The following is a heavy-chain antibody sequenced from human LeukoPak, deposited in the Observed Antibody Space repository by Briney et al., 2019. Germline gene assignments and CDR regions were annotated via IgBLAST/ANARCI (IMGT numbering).Heavy chain of an antibody. J-gene: IGHJ3*02. CDR2: IYYTGST. CDR3: ARGYYDSSGYSNTFDI. Sequence: KPSETLSLTCTVSGGSISRSYWSWIRQPPGKGLEWIGYIYYTGSTNYNPSLKSRVTMSVDTSKSQFSLKLTSVTAADTAVYYCARGYYDSSGYSNTFDIWSQGTMVTVSS. V-gene: IGHV4-59*01. D-gene: IGHD3-22*01. CDR1: GGSISRSY.